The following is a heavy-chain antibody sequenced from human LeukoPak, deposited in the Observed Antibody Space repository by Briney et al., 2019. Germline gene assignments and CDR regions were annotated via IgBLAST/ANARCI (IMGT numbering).Heavy chain of an antibody. CDR1: GYTVTELS. Sequence: ASVKVSCKVSGYTVTELSMHWVRQSPGKGLEWMGGFHPEDGETIYAQKFQGRVTITADKSTSTAYMELSSLRSEDTAVYYCARAAVVTAGYFDYWGQGTLVTVSS. V-gene: IGHV1-24*01. CDR2: FHPEDGET. CDR3: ARAAVVTAGYFDY. J-gene: IGHJ4*02. D-gene: IGHD2-21*02.